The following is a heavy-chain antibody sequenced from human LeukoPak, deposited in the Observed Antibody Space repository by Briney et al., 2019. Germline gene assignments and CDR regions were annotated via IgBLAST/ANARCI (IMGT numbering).Heavy chain of an antibody. D-gene: IGHD6-13*01. Sequence: KASETLSLTCAVSGYSISSSNWWGWIRQPPGKGLEWIGYIYYSGSTYYNPSLKSRVTMSVDTSKNQFSLKLSSVTAVDTAVYYCARTPSRGDFDYWGQGTLVTV. CDR2: IYYSGST. CDR1: GYSISSSNW. CDR3: ARTPSRGDFDY. J-gene: IGHJ4*02. V-gene: IGHV4-28*01.